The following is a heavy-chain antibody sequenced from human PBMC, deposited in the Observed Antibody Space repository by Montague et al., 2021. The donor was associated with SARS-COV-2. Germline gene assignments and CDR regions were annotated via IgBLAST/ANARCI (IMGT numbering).Heavy chain of an antibody. Sequence: SETLSLTCSVSGGSISSDYWSWIRQSPGKGLEWIGYIYYRGTTNYNPSLKSRVTFSVDTSKNQFSLKLISVTAAATAVYFCAREDRWNGFDPWGQGVLVTVSP. V-gene: IGHV4-59*01. CDR2: IYYRGTT. J-gene: IGHJ5*02. D-gene: IGHD5-24*01. CDR1: GGSISSDY. CDR3: AREDRWNGFDP.